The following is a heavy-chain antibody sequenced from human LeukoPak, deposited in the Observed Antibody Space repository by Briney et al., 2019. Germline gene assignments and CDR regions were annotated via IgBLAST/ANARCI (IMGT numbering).Heavy chain of an antibody. V-gene: IGHV3-30*03. J-gene: IGHJ4*02. CDR2: ISYDGSNK. D-gene: IGHD3-22*01. CDR1: GFTFSSYG. CDR3: ATDQWGHLTYYYDSSAYRAPFAY. Sequence: PGGSLRLSCAASGFTFSSYGMHWVRQAPGKGREGGAVISYDGSNKYYADSVKGRFTISRDNSKNTLYLQMNSLRAEDAGVYYCATDQWGHLTYYYDSSAYRAPFAYWGQGTLVTVYS.